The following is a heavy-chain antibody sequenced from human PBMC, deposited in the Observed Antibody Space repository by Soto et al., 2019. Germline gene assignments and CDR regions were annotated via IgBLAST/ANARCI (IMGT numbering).Heavy chain of an antibody. J-gene: IGHJ3*02. CDR2: IWYDGSNK. CDR1: GFTFSSYG. CDR3: GGDPTSRSGYAFDI. Sequence: QVQLVESGGGVVQPGRSLRLSCAASGFTFSSYGMHRVRQAPGKGLEWVAVIWYDGSNKYYADSVKGRFTISRDNSQNPLFLQMKSLEAEETAVYYCGGDPTSRSGYAFDIWGQGTMVTVSS. V-gene: IGHV3-33*01.